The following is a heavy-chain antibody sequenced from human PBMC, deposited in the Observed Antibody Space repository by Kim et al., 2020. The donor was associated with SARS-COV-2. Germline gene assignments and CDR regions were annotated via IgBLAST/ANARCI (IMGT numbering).Heavy chain of an antibody. CDR2: INHSGST. V-gene: IGHV4-34*01. CDR3: ARGLPSGGDSRPIDY. J-gene: IGHJ4*02. CDR1: GGSFSGYY. D-gene: IGHD3-10*01. Sequence: SETLSLTCAVYGGSFSGYYWSWIRQPPGKGLEWIGEINHSGSTNYNPSLKSRVTISVDTSKNQFSLKLSSVTAADTAVYYCARGLPSGGDSRPIDYWGQGTLVTVSS.